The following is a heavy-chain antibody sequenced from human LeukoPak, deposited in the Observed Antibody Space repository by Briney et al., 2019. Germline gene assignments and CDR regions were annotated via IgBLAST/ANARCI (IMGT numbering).Heavy chain of an antibody. J-gene: IGHJ4*02. Sequence: ASVKVSCKASGYTFTGYYIHWVRQAPGQGLEWIGWINPNSGGTNSAQKFQGRVTMTRDTSISTAYMELSSLTFDDTAVYYCGRGTIAVVAADLRTDQWGQGTLVIVSS. CDR2: INPNSGGT. V-gene: IGHV1-2*02. CDR1: GYTFTGYY. CDR3: GRGTIAVVAADLRTDQ. D-gene: IGHD2-15*01.